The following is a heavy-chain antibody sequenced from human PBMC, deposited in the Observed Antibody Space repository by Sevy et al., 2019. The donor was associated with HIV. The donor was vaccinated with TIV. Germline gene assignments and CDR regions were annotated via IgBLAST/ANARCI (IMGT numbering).Heavy chain of an antibody. CDR1: GFTFSSDW. CDR3: VRGTGGVHRY. CDR2: INSDGGVI. Sequence: GGSLRLSCAASGFTFSSDWMHWVRQAPGKGLVWVSRINSDGGVISYADSVKGRFTISRDTAKNTLHLQMDSLRVEDTAVYYCVRGTGGVHRYWGQGTLVTVS. V-gene: IGHV3-74*01. D-gene: IGHD2-15*01. J-gene: IGHJ4*02.